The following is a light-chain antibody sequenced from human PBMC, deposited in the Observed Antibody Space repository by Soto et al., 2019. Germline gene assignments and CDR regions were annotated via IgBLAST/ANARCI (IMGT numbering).Light chain of an antibody. J-gene: IGKJ1*01. Sequence: ETVMTQSPATLPVSPGERATLSCRASQSVRSNLAWYQQKPGQAPRLLIYGASTRATGVPARFSGSGSGTEFTLTINSLQSEDFAVYYCQQYNNWPPTFGQGTKVDIK. CDR2: GAS. CDR3: QQYNNWPPT. V-gene: IGKV3-15*01. CDR1: QSVRSN.